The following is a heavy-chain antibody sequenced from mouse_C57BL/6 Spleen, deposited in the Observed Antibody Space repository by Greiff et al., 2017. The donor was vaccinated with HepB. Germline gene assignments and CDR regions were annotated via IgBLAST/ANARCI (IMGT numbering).Heavy chain of an antibody. CDR3: AREAYYDYDANAMDY. CDR2: IYPGDGDT. Sequence: VQLQQSGAELVKPGASVKISCKASGYAFSSYWMNWVKQRPGKGLEWIGQIYPGDGDTNYNGKFKGKATLTADKSSSTAYMQLSSLTSEDSAVYFCAREAYYDYDANAMDYWGQGTSVTVSS. J-gene: IGHJ4*01. V-gene: IGHV1-80*01. D-gene: IGHD2-4*01. CDR1: GYAFSSYW.